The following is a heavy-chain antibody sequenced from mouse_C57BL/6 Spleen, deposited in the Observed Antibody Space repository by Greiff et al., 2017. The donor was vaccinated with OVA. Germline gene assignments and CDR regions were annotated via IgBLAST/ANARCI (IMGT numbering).Heavy chain of an antibody. CDR1: GYAFSRSW. CDR2: IYPGDGDT. V-gene: IGHV1-82*01. Sequence: QVQLQQSGPELVKPGASVKISCKASGYAFSRSWMNWVKQRPGKGLEWIGRIYPGDGDTNYNGKFKGKATLTADKSSSTAYMQLSSLTSEDSAVYFCAKNDDYHDYWGQGTTLTVSS. CDR3: AKNDDYHDY. J-gene: IGHJ2*01. D-gene: IGHD2-4*01.